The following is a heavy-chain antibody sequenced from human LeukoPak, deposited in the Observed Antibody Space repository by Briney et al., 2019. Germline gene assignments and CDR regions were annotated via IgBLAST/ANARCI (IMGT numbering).Heavy chain of an antibody. CDR1: GFTFSSYT. V-gene: IGHV3-30*02. CDR3: ARDWGTSSLYLVN. J-gene: IGHJ4*02. D-gene: IGHD6-6*01. CDR2: IQNDGNNK. Sequence: GGSLRLSCAASGFTFSSYTMNWVRQAPGKGLEWVAFIQNDGNNKKYVDSVKGRFTISRDNSKNTLYLQMNSLRVEDTAVYYCARDWGTSSLYLVNWGQGTLVTVSS.